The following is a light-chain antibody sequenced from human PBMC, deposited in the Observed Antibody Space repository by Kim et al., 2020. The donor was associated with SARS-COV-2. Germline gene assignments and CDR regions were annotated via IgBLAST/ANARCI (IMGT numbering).Light chain of an antibody. V-gene: IGKV3D-15*01. Sequence: GRASESIGPALDGYQHRSGQVPRHPIHGASTRAAGVPTRFTRRGSGSEFTLTINRLQSEDFAVDYCQQYYNLYTFGQGTKLDLK. CDR2: GAS. CDR1: ESIGPA. J-gene: IGKJ2*01. CDR3: QQYYNLYT.